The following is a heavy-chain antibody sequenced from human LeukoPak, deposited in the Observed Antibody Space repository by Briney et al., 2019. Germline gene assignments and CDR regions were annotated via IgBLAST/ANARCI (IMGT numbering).Heavy chain of an antibody. D-gene: IGHD3-10*01. CDR1: GYSFSNYW. Sequence: GESLKISCKGSGYSFSNYWIGWVRQMPGKGLEWMGIIYPGDSDTRYSPSFQGQVTISADKSISTAYLQWSSLKASDTAMYNCARPRGYYYYYMDVWGSGTTVTVSS. CDR3: ARPRGYYYYYMDV. CDR2: IYPGDSDT. V-gene: IGHV5-51*01. J-gene: IGHJ6*03.